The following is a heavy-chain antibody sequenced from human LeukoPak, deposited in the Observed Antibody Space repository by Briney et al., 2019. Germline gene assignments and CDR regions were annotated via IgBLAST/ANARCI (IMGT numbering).Heavy chain of an antibody. D-gene: IGHD3-10*01. Sequence: SETLSLTCTVSGGSISSYYWSWIRQPPGKGLEWIGYIYYSGSTNYNPSLKSRVTISVDTSKNQFSLKLSSVTAADTAVYYCARGVDVLLWFGESRTNWYFDLWGRGTLVTVSS. V-gene: IGHV4-59*12. CDR2: IYYSGST. CDR1: GGSISSYY. J-gene: IGHJ2*01. CDR3: ARGVDVLLWFGESRTNWYFDL.